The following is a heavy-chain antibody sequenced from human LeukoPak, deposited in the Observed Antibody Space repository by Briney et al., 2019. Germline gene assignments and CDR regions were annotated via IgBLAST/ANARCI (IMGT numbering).Heavy chain of an antibody. D-gene: IGHD3-22*01. V-gene: IGHV1-24*01. Sequence: ASVKVSCKVSGYTLTELSMHWVRQAPGKGLEWMGGFDPEDGETIYAQKFQGRVTMTEDTSTDTAYMELSSLRSEDTTVYYCATPDYYDSSGYSAFDIWGQGTMVAVSS. CDR2: FDPEDGET. J-gene: IGHJ3*02. CDR1: GYTLTELS. CDR3: ATPDYYDSSGYSAFDI.